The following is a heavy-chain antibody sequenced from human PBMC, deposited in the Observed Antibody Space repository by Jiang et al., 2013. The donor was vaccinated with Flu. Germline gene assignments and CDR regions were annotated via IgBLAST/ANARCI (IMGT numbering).Heavy chain of an antibody. CDR1: GGSFSGYY. D-gene: IGHD3-3*01. Sequence: LLKPSETLSLTCAVYGGSFSGYYWSWIRQPPGKGLEWIGEINHSGSTNYNPSLKSRVTISVDTSKNQFSLKLSSVTAADTAVYYCARGGRITIFGVVIKNWFDPSGPREPWSPSPQ. CDR3: ARGGRITIFGVVIKNWFDP. J-gene: IGHJ5*02. V-gene: IGHV4-34*01. CDR2: INHSGST.